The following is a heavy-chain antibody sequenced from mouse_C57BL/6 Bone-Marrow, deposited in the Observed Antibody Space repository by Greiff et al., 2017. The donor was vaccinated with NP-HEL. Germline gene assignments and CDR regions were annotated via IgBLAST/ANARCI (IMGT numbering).Heavy chain of an antibody. J-gene: IGHJ2*01. CDR1: GFTFSSYG. CDR3: ARDYGSSREYYFDY. Sequence: DVHLVESGGDLVKPGGSLKLSCAASGFTFSSYGMSWVRQTPDKRLEWVATISSGGSYTYYPDSVKGRFTISRDNAKNTLYLQMSSLKSEDTAMYYCARDYGSSREYYFDYWGQGTTLTVSS. D-gene: IGHD1-1*01. V-gene: IGHV5-6*01. CDR2: ISSGGSYT.